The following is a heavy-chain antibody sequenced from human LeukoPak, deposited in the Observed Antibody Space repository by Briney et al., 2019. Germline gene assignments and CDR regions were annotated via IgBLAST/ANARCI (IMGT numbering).Heavy chain of an antibody. J-gene: IGHJ4*02. Sequence: GVSVKVSFKTSGYSFTNYYTHWVRQAPGQGLEWMGIINPSGNSTRYAQIFQDRITMTRDTSTSTVYMELSSLRSEDTAVYYCARGYSSGYRIDYWGQGTLVTVSS. CDR2: INPSGNST. CDR1: GYSFTNYY. V-gene: IGHV1-46*01. D-gene: IGHD6-19*01. CDR3: ARGYSSGYRIDY.